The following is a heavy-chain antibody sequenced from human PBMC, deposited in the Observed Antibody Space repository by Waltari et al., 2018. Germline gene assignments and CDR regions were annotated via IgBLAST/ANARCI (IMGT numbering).Heavy chain of an antibody. CDR2: ISSSSSYI. D-gene: IGHD3-10*01. J-gene: IGHJ6*02. Sequence: EVQLVESGGGLVKPGGSLRLSCAASGFTFSSYSMNWVRQAPGKGLEWVSSISSSSSYIYYADSVKGRFTISRDNAKNSLYLQMNSLRAEDTAVYYCARDRLLWFGELLSPAYYYYGMDVWGQGTKV. CDR3: ARDRLLWFGELLSPAYYYYGMDV. V-gene: IGHV3-21*01. CDR1: GFTFSSYS.